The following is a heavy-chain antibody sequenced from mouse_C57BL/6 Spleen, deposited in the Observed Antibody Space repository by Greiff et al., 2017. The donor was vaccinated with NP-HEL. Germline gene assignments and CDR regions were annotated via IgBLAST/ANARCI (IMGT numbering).Heavy chain of an antibody. J-gene: IGHJ1*03. Sequence: EVQGVESGGGLVKPGGSLKLSCAASGFTFSSYAMSWVRQTPEKRLEWVATISDGGSYTYYPDNVKGRFTISRDNAKNNLYLQMSHLKSEDTAMYYCAREWYYGSSHWYFDVWGTGTTVTVSS. CDR2: ISDGGSYT. D-gene: IGHD1-1*01. V-gene: IGHV5-4*01. CDR1: GFTFSSYA. CDR3: AREWYYGSSHWYFDV.